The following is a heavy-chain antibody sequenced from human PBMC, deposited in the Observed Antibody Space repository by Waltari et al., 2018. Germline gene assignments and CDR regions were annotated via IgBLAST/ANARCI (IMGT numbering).Heavy chain of an antibody. CDR3: TRRFFNYYWYGMDV. J-gene: IGHJ6*02. Sequence: EVQLVESGGGLVQPGGSLRISCAASGFTLNSHWMSWVRQAPGKGMEWGAKINQDGSAKFYLDSVRGRFTVSRDNTQSSLFLQMNSLTAEDTAVYYCTRRFFNYYWYGMDVWGQGTTVAVSS. V-gene: IGHV3-7*03. CDR1: GFTLNSHW. CDR2: INQDGSAK. D-gene: IGHD3-3*01.